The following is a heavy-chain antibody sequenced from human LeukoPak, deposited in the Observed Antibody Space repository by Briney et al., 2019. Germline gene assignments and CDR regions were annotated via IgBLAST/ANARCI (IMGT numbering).Heavy chain of an antibody. CDR2: INHRGST. D-gene: IGHD3-3*01. J-gene: IGHJ4*02. V-gene: IGHV4-34*01. Sequence: LKSSETLSLTCAVYGGSFSGYYWSWIRQPPGKGLEWIGEINHRGSTNYNPSLKSRVTISVDTSKNQFSLKLSSVTAADTAVYYCARGIGLSYYDFWSGYYTVSDYFDYWGQGTLVTVSS. CDR1: GGSFSGYY. CDR3: ARGIGLSYYDFWSGYYTVSDYFDY.